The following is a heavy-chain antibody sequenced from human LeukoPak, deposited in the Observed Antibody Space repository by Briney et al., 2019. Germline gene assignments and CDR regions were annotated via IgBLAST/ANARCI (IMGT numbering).Heavy chain of an antibody. V-gene: IGHV3-23*01. CDR3: AKRVAAAGPYFDY. J-gene: IGHJ4*02. Sequence: GGSLRLSCAASGLTFSSFAMSWVRQVPGKGLEWVSAISASGGSTYYADSVKGRFTISRDNSKNTLYLQMNSLRAEDTAVCYCAKRVAAAGPYFDYWGQGALVTVSS. CDR2: ISASGGST. CDR1: GLTFSSFA. D-gene: IGHD6-13*01.